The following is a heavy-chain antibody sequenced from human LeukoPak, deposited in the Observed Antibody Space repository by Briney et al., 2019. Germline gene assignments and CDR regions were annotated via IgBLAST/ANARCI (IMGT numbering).Heavy chain of an antibody. CDR3: ARDRTSLSGVITHPFDL. Sequence: GGSLRLSCVASGFKFSDYEMQWVRQAPGKGPEWVSYIREDGNAAYYADSVKGRFTISRDNTKNSVHLQMNNLRVEDAGLYYCARDRTSLSGVITHPFDLWGQGTLVTVSS. CDR2: IREDGNAA. CDR1: GFKFSDYE. J-gene: IGHJ4*02. D-gene: IGHD2-21*01. V-gene: IGHV3-48*03.